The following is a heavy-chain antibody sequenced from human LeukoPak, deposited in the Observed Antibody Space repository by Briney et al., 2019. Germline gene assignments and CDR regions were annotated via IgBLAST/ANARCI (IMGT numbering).Heavy chain of an antibody. J-gene: IGHJ4*02. D-gene: IGHD1-26*01. V-gene: IGHV3-30*18. CDR2: ISYDGSNK. CDR1: GFSFSSYG. CDR3: AKSHWELLGYFDY. Sequence: GRSLRLSCAASGFSFSSYGMHWVRQAPGKGLEWVAVISYDGSNKYYADSVKGRFTISRDNSKNTLYLQMNSLRAEDTAVYYCAKSHWELLGYFDYWGQGTLVTVSS.